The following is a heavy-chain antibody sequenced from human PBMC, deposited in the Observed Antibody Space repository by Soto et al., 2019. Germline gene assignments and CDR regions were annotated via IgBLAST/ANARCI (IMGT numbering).Heavy chain of an antibody. V-gene: IGHV3-33*01. CDR1: GFTFSSYG. CDR2: IWYDGSNK. J-gene: IGHJ6*03. Sequence: GGSLRLSCAASGFTFSSYGMHWVRQAPGKGLEWVAVIWYDGSNKYYADSVKGRFTISRDNSKNTLYLQMNSLRAEDTAVYYCARGEYYYYYYMDVWGKGTTVTVSS. CDR3: ARGEYYYYYYMDV.